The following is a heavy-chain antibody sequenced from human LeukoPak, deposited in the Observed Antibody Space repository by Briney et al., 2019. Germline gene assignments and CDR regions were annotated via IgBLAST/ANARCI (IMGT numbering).Heavy chain of an antibody. V-gene: IGHV3-48*02. J-gene: IGHJ4*02. D-gene: IGHD5-18*01. CDR2: ISGSGSPI. Sequence: GGSLRLSCAASGSTFSSYSMNWVRQAPGKGLEWISYISGSGSPIDYADSVKGRFTISRDNAKNSLYLQMNSLKDDDTAVYYCARDHNYGFDYWGQGTLVTVSS. CDR3: ARDHNYGFDY. CDR1: GSTFSSYS.